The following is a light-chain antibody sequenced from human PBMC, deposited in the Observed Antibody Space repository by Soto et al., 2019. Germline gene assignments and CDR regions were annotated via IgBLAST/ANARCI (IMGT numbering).Light chain of an antibody. J-gene: IGKJ1*01. CDR1: QSISRN. CDR3: QQYNNWPLT. V-gene: IGKV3-15*01. CDR2: AAS. Sequence: EIVMTQSPATLSVSPGERATLSCRASQSISRNLAWYQQKPGQAPRLLIYAASTGAAGLPARFSGSGSGTEFTLTISSLQSQDFAVYSCQQYNNWPLTFGQGTKVDI.